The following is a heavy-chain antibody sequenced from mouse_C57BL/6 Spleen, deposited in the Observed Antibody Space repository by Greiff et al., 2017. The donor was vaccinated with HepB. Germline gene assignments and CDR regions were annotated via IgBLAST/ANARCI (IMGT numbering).Heavy chain of an antibody. CDR2: IDPSDSET. CDR1: GYTLTSYW. D-gene: IGHD2-3*01. Sequence: QVQLQQPGAELVRPGSSVKLSCKASGYTLTSYWMHWVKQRPIQGLEWIGNIDPSDSETHYNQKFKDKATLTVDKSSSTAYMQLSSLTSEDSAVYYCARKDGYYGGFAYWGQGTLVTVSA. CDR3: ARKDGYYGGFAY. V-gene: IGHV1-52*01. J-gene: IGHJ3*01.